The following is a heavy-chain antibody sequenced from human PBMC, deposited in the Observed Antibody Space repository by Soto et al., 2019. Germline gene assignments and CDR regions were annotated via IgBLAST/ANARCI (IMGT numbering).Heavy chain of an antibody. Sequence: SETLSLTCTASGGSISSYYWSWIRQPPGKGLEWIGYIYYSGSTNYNPSLKSRVTISVDTSKNQFSLKLSSVTAADTAIYYCARDSHYYDSSGPIDYWGQGTLVTVSS. V-gene: IGHV4-59*12. CDR2: IYYSGST. CDR3: ARDSHYYDSSGPIDY. J-gene: IGHJ4*02. CDR1: GGSISSYY. D-gene: IGHD3-22*01.